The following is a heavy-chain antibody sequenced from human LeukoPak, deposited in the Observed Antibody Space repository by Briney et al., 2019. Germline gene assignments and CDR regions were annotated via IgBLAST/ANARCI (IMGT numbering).Heavy chain of an antibody. CDR3: ARGAMIVDY. Sequence: TGGSLTLSCAASAFTVSSIYMSWVRQAPGKGREWGSVFYSGGSTYYPDSVKGRFNISRDNAKNALYLQMNSLRAEDTAVYYCARGAMIVDYWGQGTLVTVSS. D-gene: IGHD3-22*01. J-gene: IGHJ4*02. CDR1: AFTVSSIY. CDR2: FYSGGST. V-gene: IGHV3-66*01.